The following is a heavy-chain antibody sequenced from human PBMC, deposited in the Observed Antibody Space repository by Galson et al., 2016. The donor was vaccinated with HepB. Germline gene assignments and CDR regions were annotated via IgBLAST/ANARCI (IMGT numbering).Heavy chain of an antibody. Sequence: FLRLSCAASGFTFSSYSIHWVRQAPGKGLEWVAVISKNGRAISYADSVKGRFTISRDNSKNTVYLQMNSLRTEDTSLYYCAKEHGTGWPNLDYWGQGALVTVSS. CDR2: ISKNGRAI. D-gene: IGHD6-19*01. CDR1: GFTFSSYS. CDR3: AKEHGTGWPNLDY. V-gene: IGHV3-30*18. J-gene: IGHJ4*02.